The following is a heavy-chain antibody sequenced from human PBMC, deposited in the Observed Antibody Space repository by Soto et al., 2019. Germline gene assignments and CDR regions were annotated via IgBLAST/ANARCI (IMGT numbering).Heavy chain of an antibody. CDR2: IYHSGST. CDR3: ARILSDRGYSGCGSFGYYGMDF. Sequence: PSETLSLTCAVSAGSISSSNWWSRVCQPQGKGLESIGGIYHSGSTNYNPSLKSRVTISVDESKNQFSLKLSTVTAADTAVYYCARILSDRGYSGCGSFGYYGMDFLCQVTTVTVSS. CDR1: AGSISSSNW. V-gene: IGHV4-4*02. J-gene: IGHJ6*02. D-gene: IGHD5-12*01.